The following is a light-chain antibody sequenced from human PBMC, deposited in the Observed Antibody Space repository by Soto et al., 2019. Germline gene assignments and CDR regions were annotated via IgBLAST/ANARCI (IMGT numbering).Light chain of an antibody. J-gene: IGKJ4*01. Sequence: DIQMTQSPSSLSASIGDRVTITCRASQSISSYLNWYQQNPGKAPKPLIYAASSLQSGVPSRFSGSGSGTDFTLTISSLQPEDFATYYCQQSYSTPGTFGGGTKVEIK. CDR3: QQSYSTPGT. V-gene: IGKV1-39*01. CDR2: AAS. CDR1: QSISSY.